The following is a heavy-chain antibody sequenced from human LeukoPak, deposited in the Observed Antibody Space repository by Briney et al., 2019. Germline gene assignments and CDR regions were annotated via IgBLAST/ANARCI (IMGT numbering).Heavy chain of an antibody. CDR2: TYYRSKWFY. D-gene: IGHD3-10*01. J-gene: IGHJ4*02. CDR1: GDRVSTNSAA. V-gene: IGHV6-1*01. Sequence: SQTLSVTCAISGDRVSTNSAAWNWIRQSPSRGLEWLGRTYYRSKWFYDYAVSVKSRITINSDTSENQFSLHLNSVTPEDTAVYYCAREAQNTMARWGQGTLVTVSS. CDR3: AREAQNTMAR.